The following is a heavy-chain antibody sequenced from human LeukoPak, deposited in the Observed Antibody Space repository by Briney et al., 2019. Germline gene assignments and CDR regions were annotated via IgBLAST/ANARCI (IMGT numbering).Heavy chain of an antibody. Sequence: RPSETLSLTCTVSGGSISSYYWSWIRQPPGKGLEWIGYIYYSGSTNYNPSLKSRVTISVDMSKNQFSLKLSSVTAADTAVYYCARTTEGYCSSTRCYGFSYYYYMDVWGKGTTVTISS. CDR2: IYYSGST. J-gene: IGHJ6*03. V-gene: IGHV4-59*01. CDR1: GGSISSYY. D-gene: IGHD2-2*01. CDR3: ARTTEGYCSSTRCYGFSYYYYMDV.